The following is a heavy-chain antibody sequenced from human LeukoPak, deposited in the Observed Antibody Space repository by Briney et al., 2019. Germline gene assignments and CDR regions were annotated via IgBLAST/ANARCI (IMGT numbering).Heavy chain of an antibody. CDR3: AGCIWEFDY. CDR1: GFTVSSNY. V-gene: IGHV3-23*01. CDR2: ISGSGGST. J-gene: IGHJ4*02. Sequence: GGSLRLSCAASGFTVSSNYMSWVRQAPGKGLEWVSAISGSGGSTYYADSVKGRFTISRDNSKNTLYLQMNSLRAEDTAVYYCAGCIWEFDYWGQGTLVTVSS. D-gene: IGHD3-16*01.